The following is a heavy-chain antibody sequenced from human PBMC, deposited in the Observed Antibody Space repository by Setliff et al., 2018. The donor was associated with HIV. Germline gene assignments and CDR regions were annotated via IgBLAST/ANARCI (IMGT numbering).Heavy chain of an antibody. CDR1: GFTFSSYA. J-gene: IGHJ6*02. CDR2: ITGSGDST. CDR3: ATGGMAAAGPGGGHGLDV. Sequence: LRLSCAASGFTFSSYAMTWVRQAPGKGLEWVSSITGSGDSTYYANSVKGRFTISRDSSKNTLSLQMSSLRAEDTALYYCATGGMAAAGPGGGHGLDVWGQGTTVTVSS. V-gene: IGHV3-23*01. D-gene: IGHD6-13*01.